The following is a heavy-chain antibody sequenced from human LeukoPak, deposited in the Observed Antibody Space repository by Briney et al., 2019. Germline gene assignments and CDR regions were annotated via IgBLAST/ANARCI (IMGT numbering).Heavy chain of an antibody. D-gene: IGHD5/OR15-5a*01. J-gene: IGHJ4*02. CDR3: TTEESVYGD. Sequence: GGSLRLSCASSGFTVSSNYMTWVRQAPGKGLEWVGRIKSKTDGGTIDYAAPVKGRFTISRNDSKNTLYLQMNSLKTEDTAVYYCTTEESVYGDWGQGTLVTVSS. V-gene: IGHV3-15*01. CDR1: GFTVSSNY. CDR2: IKSKTDGGTI.